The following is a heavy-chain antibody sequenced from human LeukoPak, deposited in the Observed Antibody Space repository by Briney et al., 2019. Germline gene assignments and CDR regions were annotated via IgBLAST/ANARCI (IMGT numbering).Heavy chain of an antibody. CDR2: ISWDGGST. J-gene: IGHJ4*02. Sequence: LGGSLRLSCAASGFTFDDYAMHWVRQAPGKGLEWVSLISWDGGSTYYADSVKGRFTISRDNSKNTLYLQMNSLRAEDTAVYYCAREGWRYYYDSSGYIDYWGQGTLVTVSS. CDR1: GFTFDDYA. CDR3: AREGWRYYYDSSGYIDY. D-gene: IGHD3-22*01. V-gene: IGHV3-43D*03.